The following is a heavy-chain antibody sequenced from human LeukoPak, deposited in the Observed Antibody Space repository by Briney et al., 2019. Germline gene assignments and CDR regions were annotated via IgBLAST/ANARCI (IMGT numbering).Heavy chain of an antibody. J-gene: IGHJ4*02. CDR3: ARGTPQSNSGRYPPLDY. Sequence: ASVKVSCKASGYTFSTYPMNWVRQAPGQGLEWMGWINTNSGNPTYAQGFTGRFVFSLDTSVSTAYLQISSLKAEDTAVYYCARGTPQSNSGRYPPLDYWGQGTLVTVSS. CDR2: INTNSGNP. V-gene: IGHV7-4-1*02. CDR1: GYTFSTYP. D-gene: IGHD1-26*01.